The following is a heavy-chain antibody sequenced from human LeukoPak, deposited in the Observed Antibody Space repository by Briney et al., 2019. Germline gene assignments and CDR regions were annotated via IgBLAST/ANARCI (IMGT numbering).Heavy chain of an antibody. J-gene: IGHJ4*02. Sequence: GASVKVSCKASGYTFTSYAISWVRQAPGQGLEWMGGIIPIFGTASYAQKFQGRVTMTRDMSTSTVYMDLSSLRSEDTAVYYCARAYNWNDLGYFDYWGQGTLVTVSS. CDR1: GYTFTSYA. D-gene: IGHD1-20*01. CDR3: ARAYNWNDLGYFDY. V-gene: IGHV1-69*05. CDR2: IIPIFGTA.